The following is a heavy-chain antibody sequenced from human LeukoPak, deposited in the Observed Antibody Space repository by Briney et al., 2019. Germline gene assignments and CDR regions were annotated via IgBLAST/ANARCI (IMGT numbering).Heavy chain of an antibody. V-gene: IGHV4-34*01. CDR1: GGSFSGHY. Sequence: SETLSLTCAVSGGSFSGHYWSWIRQPPGEGLERIGEINDSGSTKYNPSLKSRVTISADTSKNQFSLKLSSVTAADTAVYYCAKNNWCGPWGQGTLVTVSS. J-gene: IGHJ5*02. CDR3: AKNNWCGP. CDR2: INDSGST.